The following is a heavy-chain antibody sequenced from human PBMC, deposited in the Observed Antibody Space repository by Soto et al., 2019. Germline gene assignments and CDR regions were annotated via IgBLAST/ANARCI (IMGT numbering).Heavy chain of an antibody. D-gene: IGHD5-18*01. J-gene: IGHJ6*02. CDR1: GYTFTGYY. V-gene: IGHV1-2*04. CDR2: INPNSGGT. CDR3: ARYVSGSYGYSGPSYGMDV. Sequence: ASVKVSCKASGYTFTGYYMHWVRQAPGQGLEWMGWINPNSGGTNYAQKFQGWVTMTRDTSISTAYMELSRLRSDDTAVYYCARYVSGSYGYSGPSYGMDVWGQGTTVTVSS.